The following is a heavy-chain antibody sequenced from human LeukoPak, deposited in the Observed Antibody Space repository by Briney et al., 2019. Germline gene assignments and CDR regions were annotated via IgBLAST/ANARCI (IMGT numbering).Heavy chain of an antibody. Sequence: EASVKVSCKSSGDTFTSDYVHWVRQAPGQGLEWLGQINPTGHTTIGAQKFQGRVTMTRDTSTSTVYLELSSLRSDDTAVYYCAYGRHCSITSCNRGLNSWGQGTLLTVSS. CDR2: INPTGHTT. D-gene: IGHD2-2*01. CDR3: AYGRHCSITSCNRGLNS. CDR1: GDTFTSDY. V-gene: IGHV1-46*01. J-gene: IGHJ4*02.